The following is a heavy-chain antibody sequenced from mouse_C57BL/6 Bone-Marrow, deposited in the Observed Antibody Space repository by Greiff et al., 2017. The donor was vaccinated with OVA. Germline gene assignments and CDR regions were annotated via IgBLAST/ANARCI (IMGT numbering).Heavy chain of an antibody. V-gene: IGHV5-4*03. CDR2: ISDGGSYT. CDR1: GFTFSSYA. CDR3: ARGNFTTFFDY. J-gene: IGHJ2*01. D-gene: IGHD1-1*01. Sequence: EVKLMESGGGLVKPGGSLKLSCAASGFTFSSYAMSWVRQTPEKRLEWVATISDGGSYTYYPDNVKGRFTISRDNAKNNLYLQMSHLKSEETAMYYCARGNFTTFFDYWGQGTTLTVSS.